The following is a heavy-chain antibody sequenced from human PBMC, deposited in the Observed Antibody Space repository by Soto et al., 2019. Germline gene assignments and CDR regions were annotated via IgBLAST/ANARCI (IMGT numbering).Heavy chain of an antibody. CDR1: GFTVSSHD. Sequence: GGSLRLSCAVSGFTVSSHDIHWVRQATGKGLEWVSGIGFAGDTYSAASVKGRFTTSGDNAKGSVYLQMISLRAEDTAVYYCARVTPSGSDHWGQGTLVTVSS. J-gene: IGHJ5*02. V-gene: IGHV3-13*01. CDR2: IGFAGDT. CDR3: ARVTPSGSDH.